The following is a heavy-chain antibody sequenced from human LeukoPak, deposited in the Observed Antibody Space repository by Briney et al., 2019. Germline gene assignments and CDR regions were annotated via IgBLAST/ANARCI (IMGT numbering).Heavy chain of an antibody. CDR3: ARGLRRSTYYYDSSGLFDY. D-gene: IGHD3-22*01. CDR2: IYTSGST. V-gene: IGHV4-4*07. CDR1: GGSISSYY. Sequence: SETLSLTCTVSGGSISSYYWSWIRQPAGKGLEWIGRIYTSGSTNYSPSLKSRVTISVDTSKNQFSLKLSSVTAADTAVYYCARGLRRSTYYYDSSGLFDYWGQGTLVTVSS. J-gene: IGHJ4*02.